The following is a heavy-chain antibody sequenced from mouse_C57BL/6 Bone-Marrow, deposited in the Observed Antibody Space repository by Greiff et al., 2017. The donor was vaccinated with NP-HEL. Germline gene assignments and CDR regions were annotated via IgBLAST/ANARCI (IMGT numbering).Heavy chain of an antibody. J-gene: IGHJ1*03. CDR1: GFTFSNYW. Sequence: EVMLVESGGGLVQPGGSMKLSCVASGFTFSNYWMNWVRQSPEKGLEWVAQIRLKSDNYATHYAESVKGRFTISRDDSKSSVYLQMNNLRAEDTGIYYCTVIIVQLWYFDVWGTGTTVTVSS. CDR2: IRLKSDNYAT. V-gene: IGHV6-3*01. CDR3: TVIIVQLWYFDV. D-gene: IGHD1-2*01.